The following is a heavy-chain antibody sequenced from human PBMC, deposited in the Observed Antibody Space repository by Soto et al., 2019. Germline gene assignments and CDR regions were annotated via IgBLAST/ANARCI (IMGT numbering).Heavy chain of an antibody. J-gene: IGHJ4*02. Sequence: PGGSLRLSCAASGFTFRSYWMSWVRQAPGKGLEWVANIKQDGSEEYYVDSVKGRFTISRSNAKNSLYLQMNSLRAKDTAVYHCGRDVSFDEYECRFDYWGQGTLVTVSS. CDR2: IKQDGSEE. D-gene: IGHD2-2*01. CDR3: GRDVSFDEYECRFDY. V-gene: IGHV3-7*01. CDR1: GFTFRSYW.